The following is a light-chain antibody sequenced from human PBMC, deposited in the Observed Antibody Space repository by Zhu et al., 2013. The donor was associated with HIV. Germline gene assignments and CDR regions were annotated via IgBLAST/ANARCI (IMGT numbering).Light chain of an antibody. V-gene: IGKV1-33*01. CDR1: RNIRIN. CDR2: DAS. J-gene: IGKJ4*01. CDR3: QHFDDLPSLT. Sequence: DIQMTQSPSSLSASVGDRVTISCRASRNIRINLNWYQQKPGRAPKLLIYDASNLEAGVSSRFNASGSGTDFTLTISSLQPEDVATFYXQHFDDLPSLTFGGGTRVDIK.